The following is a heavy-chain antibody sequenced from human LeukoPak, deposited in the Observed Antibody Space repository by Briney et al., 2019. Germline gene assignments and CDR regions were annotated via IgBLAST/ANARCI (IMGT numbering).Heavy chain of an antibody. V-gene: IGHV1-24*01. CDR1: GYTLTELS. CDR2: FDPEDGET. Sequence: ASVKVSCKVAGYTLTELSMHWVRQARGKGLEWMGGFDPEDGETIYAQKFQGRVTMTEDTSTDTAYMELSSQRSEDTAVYYCATGVYDYGSDQDAFDIWGQGTMVTVSS. D-gene: IGHD3-10*01. J-gene: IGHJ3*02. CDR3: ATGVYDYGSDQDAFDI.